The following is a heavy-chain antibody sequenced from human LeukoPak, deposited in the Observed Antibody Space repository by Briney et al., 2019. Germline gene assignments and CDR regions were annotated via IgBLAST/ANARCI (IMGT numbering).Heavy chain of an antibody. CDR2: ISGSGGSA. V-gene: IGHV3-23*01. CDR1: GFTFSSYA. CDR3: AKSNLKYFDS. Sequence: TGGSLRLSCAASGFTFSSYAMNCVRQAPGKGREWVSLISGSGGSAYYADSVKGRFTVSRDNSKNTLYLQMNSLRAEDTAVYYCAKSNLKYFDSWGQGTLVTVSS. J-gene: IGHJ4*02.